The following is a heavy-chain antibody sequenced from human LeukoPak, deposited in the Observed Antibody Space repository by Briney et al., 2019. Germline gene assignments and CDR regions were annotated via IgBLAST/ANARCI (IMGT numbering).Heavy chain of an antibody. J-gene: IGHJ3*02. CDR3: ARDRNDYDSSGSQGPFDI. Sequence: VGSLRLSCAASGFTFSSYSMNWVRRAPGKGLEWVSSISSSSSYIYYADSVKGRFTISRGNARNSLYLEMNSLRAEDTAVYYCARDRNDYDSSGSQGPFDIWGQGTTVTVSS. CDR1: GFTFSSYS. CDR2: ISSSSSYI. D-gene: IGHD3-22*01. V-gene: IGHV3-21*01.